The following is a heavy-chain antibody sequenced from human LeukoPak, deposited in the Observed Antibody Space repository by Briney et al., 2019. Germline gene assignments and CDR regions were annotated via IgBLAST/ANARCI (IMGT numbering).Heavy chain of an antibody. Sequence: PGGSLRLSCAASGFTFSDHYIDWVRQAPGKGLEWVARTKNKVNSYTTAYAASVTGRFTVSRDDSSNSVYLQMNSLKIEDTAVYYCARSMYGEGRRIIDFDYWGQGSLLTVSS. CDR1: GFTFSDHY. V-gene: IGHV3-72*01. J-gene: IGHJ4*02. CDR3: ARSMYGEGRRIIDFDY. D-gene: IGHD4/OR15-4a*01. CDR2: TKNKVNSYTT.